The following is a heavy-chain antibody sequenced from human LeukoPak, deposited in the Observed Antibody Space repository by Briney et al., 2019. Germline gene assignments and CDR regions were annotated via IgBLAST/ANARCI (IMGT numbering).Heavy chain of an antibody. Sequence: GRSLRLSCAASGFTFSSYAMHWVRQAPGKGLEWVAVISYDGSNKYYADSVKGRFTISRDNSKNTLYLQMNSLRAEDTAVYYCARDPGYSSNNWFDPWGQGTLVTVSS. V-gene: IGHV3-30-3*01. D-gene: IGHD6-19*01. CDR1: GFTFSSYA. J-gene: IGHJ5*02. CDR3: ARDPGYSSNNWFDP. CDR2: ISYDGSNK.